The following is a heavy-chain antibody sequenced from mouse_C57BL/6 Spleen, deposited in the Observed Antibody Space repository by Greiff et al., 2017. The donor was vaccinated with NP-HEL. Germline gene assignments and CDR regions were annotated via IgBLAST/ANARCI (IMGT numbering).Heavy chain of an antibody. CDR2: ISSGGSYT. CDR3: ARHDDYEFFAY. V-gene: IGHV5-6*01. CDR1: GFTFSSYG. J-gene: IGHJ3*01. Sequence: EVQRVESGGDLVKPGGSLKLSCAASGFTFSSYGMSWVRQTPDKRLEWVATISSGGSYTYYPDSVKGRFTISRDNAKNTLYLQMSSLKSEDTAMYYCARHDDYEFFAYWGQGTLVTVSA. D-gene: IGHD2-4*01.